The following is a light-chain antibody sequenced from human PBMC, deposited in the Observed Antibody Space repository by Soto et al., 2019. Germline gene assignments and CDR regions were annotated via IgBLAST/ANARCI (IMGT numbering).Light chain of an antibody. CDR1: QNINNW. CDR2: DAS. CDR3: QQYNNFPCT. Sequence: DLQMTQSPPTLSASIGDRVTISCRASQNINNWLAWYQHKPGKAPKILLYDASTLQSGVPSRFSGSGSGTEFTLTISSLQPDDFATYYCQQYNNFPCTFGQGTELEI. V-gene: IGKV1-5*01. J-gene: IGKJ2*02.